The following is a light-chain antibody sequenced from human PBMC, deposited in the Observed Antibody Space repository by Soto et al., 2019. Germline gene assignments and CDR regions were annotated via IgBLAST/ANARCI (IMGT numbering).Light chain of an antibody. Sequence: IVLTQSPGPLSLSPWERATLSCRASQSVSSTYLAWYQQKPGQAPRLLIYRTSTRATGIPDRFSGSGSGTDFTLTISRLEPEDFAVYYCQQFGSSVTFGQGTRLEIK. CDR1: QSVSSTY. V-gene: IGKV3-20*01. CDR2: RTS. CDR3: QQFGSSVT. J-gene: IGKJ5*01.